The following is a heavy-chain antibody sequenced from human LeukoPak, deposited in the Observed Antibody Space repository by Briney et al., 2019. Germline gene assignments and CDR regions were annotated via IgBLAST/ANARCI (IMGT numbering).Heavy chain of an antibody. CDR3: ARAALPTYYYDSSGYYTYYFDY. V-gene: IGHV4-59*01. Sequence: SETLSLTCTVSGGSISSYYWSWIRQPPGKGLEWIGYIYYSGGTNYNPSLKSRVTISVDTSKNQFSLKLSSVTAADTAVYYCARAALPTYYYDSSGYYTYYFDYWGQGTLVTVSS. CDR2: IYYSGGT. J-gene: IGHJ4*02. D-gene: IGHD3-22*01. CDR1: GGSISSYY.